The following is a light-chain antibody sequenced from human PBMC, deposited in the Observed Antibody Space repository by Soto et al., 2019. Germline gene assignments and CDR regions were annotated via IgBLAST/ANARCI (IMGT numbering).Light chain of an antibody. CDR1: TGAVTSGHY. V-gene: IGLV7-46*01. CDR2: DTS. CDR3: LLSYSGARGGV. Sequence: QTVVTQEPSLTVSQGGTVTLTCGSSTGAVTSGHYPYWFQQKPGQAPRTLIYDTSNKHSWTPARFSGSLLGGKAALTLSGAQPEDEAEYYCLLSYSGARGGVFGGGTQLTVL. J-gene: IGLJ7*01.